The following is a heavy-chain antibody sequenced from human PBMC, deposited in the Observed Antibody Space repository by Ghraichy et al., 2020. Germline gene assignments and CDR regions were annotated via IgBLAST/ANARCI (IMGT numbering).Heavy chain of an antibody. Sequence: ASVKVSCKASGYTFTGYYMHWVRQAPGQGLEWMGWINPNSGDTNYAQKFQGRVTMTRDTSISTAYMELSRLRSDDTAVYYCASPLRFLEVSRGAFDIWGQGTMVTVSS. J-gene: IGHJ3*02. CDR3: ASPLRFLEVSRGAFDI. CDR2: INPNSGDT. V-gene: IGHV1-2*02. CDR1: GYTFTGYY. D-gene: IGHD3-3*01.